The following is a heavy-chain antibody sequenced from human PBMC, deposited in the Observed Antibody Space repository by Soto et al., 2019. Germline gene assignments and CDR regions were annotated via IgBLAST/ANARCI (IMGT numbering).Heavy chain of an antibody. Sequence: QVQLVQSGAEVKKPGASVKVSCKASGYTFISYGISWVRQAPGQRLEGMGWINTYSANTNYAQKLQGRVTMTTDTATSTAYMELRSLRSDDTAVYFCSSGEGWFDPWGQGALVTVSS. V-gene: IGHV1-18*01. CDR2: INTYSANT. J-gene: IGHJ5*02. CDR3: SSGEGWFDP. CDR1: GYTFISYG.